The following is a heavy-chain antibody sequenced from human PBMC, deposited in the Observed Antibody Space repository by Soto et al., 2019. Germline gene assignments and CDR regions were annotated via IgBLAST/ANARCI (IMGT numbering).Heavy chain of an antibody. Sequence: QSGGSLRLSCAASGFTFSSYAMSWVRQAPGKGLEWVSAISGSGGSTYYADSVKGRFTISRDNSKNTLYLQMNSLRAEDTAVYYCAKGITIVATITRYYYYGMDVWGQGTTVTVSS. V-gene: IGHV3-23*01. D-gene: IGHD5-12*01. CDR1: GFTFSSYA. J-gene: IGHJ6*02. CDR3: AKGITIVATITRYYYYGMDV. CDR2: ISGSGGST.